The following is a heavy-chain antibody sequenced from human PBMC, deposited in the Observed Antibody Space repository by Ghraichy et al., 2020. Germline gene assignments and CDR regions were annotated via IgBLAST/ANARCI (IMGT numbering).Heavy chain of an antibody. V-gene: IGHV3-23*01. CDR2: ISGSGGST. J-gene: IGHJ6*02. CDR1: GLTFSSYA. Sequence: GESLNISCAASGLTFSSYAMSWVRQAPGKGLEWVSAISGSGGSTYYADSVKGRFTISRDNSKNTLYLQMNSLRAEDTAVYYCAKHLDYGDYGTLFAYYYYGLDVWGQGTTVTVSS. D-gene: IGHD4-17*01. CDR3: AKHLDYGDYGTLFAYYYYGLDV.